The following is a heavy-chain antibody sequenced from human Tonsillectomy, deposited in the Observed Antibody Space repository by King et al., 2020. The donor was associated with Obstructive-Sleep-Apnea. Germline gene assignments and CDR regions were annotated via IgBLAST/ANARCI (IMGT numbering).Heavy chain of an antibody. J-gene: IGHJ4*02. D-gene: IGHD2-15*01. Sequence: DVQLVESGGGLVQPGGSLRLSCAASGFTFSSYSMNWVRQAPGKGLEWVSYISSSSSTIYYADSVKGRFTISRDNAKNSLYLQMNSLRAEDTAVYYCARDDPGNVVVVAATLSAPDYWGQGTLVTVSS. CDR2: ISSSSSTI. CDR3: ARDDPGNVVVVAATLSAPDY. V-gene: IGHV3-48*04. CDR1: GFTFSSYS.